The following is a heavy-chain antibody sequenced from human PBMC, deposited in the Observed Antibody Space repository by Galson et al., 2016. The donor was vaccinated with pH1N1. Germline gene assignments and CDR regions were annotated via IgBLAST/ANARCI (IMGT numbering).Heavy chain of an antibody. CDR1: GFSLTYSGVA. J-gene: IGHJ4*02. CDR3: AHRRRGSGTPGVYDY. V-gene: IGHV2-5*02. D-gene: IGHD3-10*01. Sequence: PALVKPTQTLTLTCTFSGFSLTYSGVAVGWIRQPPGKALEWLALFYWDGDQRSSPSLKSRLTITKDTSKNQVVLTMTNVDHVDTATYYCAHRRRGSGTPGVYDYWGQGTLVTVSS. CDR2: FYWDGDQ.